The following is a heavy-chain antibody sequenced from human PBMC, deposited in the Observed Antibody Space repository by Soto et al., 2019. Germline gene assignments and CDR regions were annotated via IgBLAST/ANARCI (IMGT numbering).Heavy chain of an antibody. D-gene: IGHD5-18*01. CDR2: IYYSGST. CDR1: GGSISSGGYY. Sequence: QVQLQESGPGLVKPSQTLSLTCTVSGGSISSGGYYWSWIRQHPGKGLEWIGYIYYSGSTYYTPSLKSRVTISVDTSKNPFSLQLSSVTAADTAVYYCAREAPDTAMGPWGQGTLVTVSS. V-gene: IGHV4-31*03. J-gene: IGHJ5*02. CDR3: AREAPDTAMGP.